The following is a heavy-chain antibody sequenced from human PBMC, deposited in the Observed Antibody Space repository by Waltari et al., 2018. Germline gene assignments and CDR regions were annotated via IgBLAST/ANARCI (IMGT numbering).Heavy chain of an antibody. CDR3: ARQRTYYYGSGSRGLDY. J-gene: IGHJ4*02. D-gene: IGHD3-10*01. Sequence: QLQLQESGPGLVKPSETLSLTCTVSGGSISSSSYYWGWIRQPPGKGLEWIGSIYYSGSTYDNPALKSRVTISVDTSKNQFSLKLSSVTAADTAVDYCARQRTYYYGSGSRGLDYWGQGTLVTVSS. V-gene: IGHV4-39*01. CDR2: IYYSGST. CDR1: GGSISSSSYY.